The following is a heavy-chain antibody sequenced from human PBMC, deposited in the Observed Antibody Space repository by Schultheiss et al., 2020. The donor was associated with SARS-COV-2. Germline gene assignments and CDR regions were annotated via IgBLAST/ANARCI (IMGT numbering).Heavy chain of an antibody. CDR3: ATGGSTVTGNFDY. Sequence: SETLSLTCAVSGYSISSGYYWGWIRQPPGKGLEWIGSIYHSGSTYYNPSLKSRVTISVDTSKNQFSLKLSSVTAADTAVYYCATGGSTVTGNFDYWGQGTLVTVSS. CDR1: GYSISSGYY. CDR2: IYHSGST. V-gene: IGHV4-38-2*01. J-gene: IGHJ4*02. D-gene: IGHD4-17*01.